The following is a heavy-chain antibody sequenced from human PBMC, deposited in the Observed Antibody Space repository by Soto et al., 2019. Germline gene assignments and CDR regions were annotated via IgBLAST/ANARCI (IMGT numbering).Heavy chain of an antibody. CDR1: GLTFSDYG. J-gene: IGHJ6*02. CDR3: AKERGRNRNFAMDV. V-gene: IGHV3-30*18. Sequence: GGSLRLSCVVSGLTFSDYGFHWVRQAPGKGLDWVAAISYDGSFVYYADSVRGRFTISRDNSRNTLDLQMNTLRHEDTAVYYCAKERGRNRNFAMDVWGQGTSVTVSS. D-gene: IGHD1-1*01. CDR2: ISYDGSFV.